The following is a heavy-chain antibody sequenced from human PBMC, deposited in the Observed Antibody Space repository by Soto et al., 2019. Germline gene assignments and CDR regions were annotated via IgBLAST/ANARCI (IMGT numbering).Heavy chain of an antibody. CDR3: ARDLTAYLGTQEDY. V-gene: IGHV3-11*01. CDR2: ISSSGSTI. D-gene: IGHD3-3*02. Sequence: GGSLRLSCAASGFTFSDYYMSWIRQAPGKGLEWVSYISSSGSTIYYADSVKGRFTISRDNAKNSLYLQMNRLRAEDTAVYYCARDLTAYLGTQEDYWGQGTLVTVSS. J-gene: IGHJ4*02. CDR1: GFTFSDYY.